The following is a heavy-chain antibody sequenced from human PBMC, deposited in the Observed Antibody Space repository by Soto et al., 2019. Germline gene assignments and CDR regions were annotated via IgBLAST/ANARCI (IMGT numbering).Heavy chain of an antibody. Sequence: PSQTLSLPCSISGDSVSSNSAAWNWIRQSPSTGLEWLGRTYYRSKWYNDYAVSVKSLITINPDTSKNQFSLQLNSVTPEDTAVYYCARARESIAVVANWFDPWGQGTLVTVSS. CDR3: ARARESIAVVANWFDP. D-gene: IGHD6-19*01. J-gene: IGHJ5*02. V-gene: IGHV6-1*01. CDR2: TYYRSKWYN. CDR1: GDSVSSNSAA.